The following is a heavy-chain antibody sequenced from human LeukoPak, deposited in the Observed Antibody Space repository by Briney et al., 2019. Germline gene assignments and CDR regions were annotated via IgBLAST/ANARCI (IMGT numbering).Heavy chain of an antibody. D-gene: IGHD1-26*01. V-gene: IGHV1-58*02. Sequence: SVKVSCKASGFTFTSSAMQWVRQARGQRLEWIGWIVVGSGNTNYAQKFQERVTITRDMSTSTAYMELSSLRSEDTAVYYCAAAARGSSLTLKYWGQGTLVTVSS. CDR2: IVVGSGNT. J-gene: IGHJ4*02. CDR1: GFTFTSSA. CDR3: AAAARGSSLTLKY.